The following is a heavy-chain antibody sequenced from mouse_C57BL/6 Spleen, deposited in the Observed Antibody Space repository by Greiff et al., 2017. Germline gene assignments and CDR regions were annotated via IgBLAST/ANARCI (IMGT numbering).Heavy chain of an antibody. CDR1: GFTFSSYA. V-gene: IGHV5-4*01. J-gene: IGHJ3*01. CDR3: AREGASWFAY. CDR2: ISEGGSYT. Sequence: EVQRVESGGGLVKPGGSLKLSCAASGFTFSSYAMSWVRQTPEKRLEWVATISEGGSYTYYPDNVKGRFTISRDNDKNNLYLQMSHLKSEDTAVEYCAREGASWFAYWGQGTLVTVSA.